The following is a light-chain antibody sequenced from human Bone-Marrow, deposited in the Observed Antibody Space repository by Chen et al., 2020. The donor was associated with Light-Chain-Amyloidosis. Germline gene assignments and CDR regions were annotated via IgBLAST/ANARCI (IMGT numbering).Light chain of an antibody. CDR3: NSRDSSGSNLNWI. V-gene: IGLV3-19*01. CDR2: GKN. J-gene: IGLJ2*01. CDR1: SHRMYL. Sequence: SSELTQDPSVSVALGQTVRITFQGDSHRMYLASCYQHKPGQAPQLVIYGKNSRPSGSPDRLSGSRSGKTASLTITGAQAKEEDDYFCNSRDSSGSNLNWIFGGGTKLTVL.